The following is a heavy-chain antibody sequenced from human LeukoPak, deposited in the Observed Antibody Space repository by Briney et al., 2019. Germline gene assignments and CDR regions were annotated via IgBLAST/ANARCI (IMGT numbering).Heavy chain of an antibody. V-gene: IGHV3-23*01. Sequence: GGSLRLSCAASGFTFSTYAMSWVRQAPGKGLEWVPGISGSGLSTSYADSVKGRFTISRDNSKNTLYLQMNSLRAEDTAVYYCAKGAEWELLFYFDYWGQGTLVTVSS. CDR3: AKGAEWELLFYFDY. CDR2: ISGSGLST. CDR1: GFTFSTYA. J-gene: IGHJ4*02. D-gene: IGHD1-26*01.